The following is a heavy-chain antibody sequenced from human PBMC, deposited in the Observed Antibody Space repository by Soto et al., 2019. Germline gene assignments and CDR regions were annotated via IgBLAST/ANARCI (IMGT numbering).Heavy chain of an antibody. CDR2: IWYDGSNK. CDR1: GFTFSSYG. J-gene: IGHJ3*02. D-gene: IGHD6-13*01. Sequence: GGSLRLSCAASGFTFSSYGMHWVRQAPGKGLEWVAGIWYDGSNKYYADSVKGRFTISRDNSKNTLYLQMNSLGAEDTDVYCCARGGAAAGTDDAFDIWGQGTMVTVSS. V-gene: IGHV3-33*01. CDR3: ARGGAAAGTDDAFDI.